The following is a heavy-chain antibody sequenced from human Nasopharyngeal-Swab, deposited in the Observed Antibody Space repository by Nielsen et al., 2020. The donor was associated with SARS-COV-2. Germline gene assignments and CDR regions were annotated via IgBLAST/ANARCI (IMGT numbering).Heavy chain of an antibody. CDR2: IHSDGNT. J-gene: IGHJ2*01. CDR1: GFTVSSNY. D-gene: IGHD3-22*01. CDR3: ASRGAATDPSTRDLPYSRRTFDL. Sequence: GGSLRLSCAASGFTVSSNYMSWVRQAPGKGLEWVSTIHSDGNTYYADSVRGRFTSSRDNFRNTLSLEMNSLRAEDTAVYYCASRGAATDPSTRDLPYSRRTFDLWGRGTLVTVSS. V-gene: IGHV3-53*01.